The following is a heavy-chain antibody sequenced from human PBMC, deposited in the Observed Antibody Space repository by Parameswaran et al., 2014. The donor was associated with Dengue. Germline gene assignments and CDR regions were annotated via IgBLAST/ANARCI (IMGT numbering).Heavy chain of an antibody. J-gene: IGHJ6*02. CDR2: IFSNDEK. Sequence: ARWIRQPPGKALEWLAHIFSNDEKSYSTSLKSRLTISKDTSKSQVVLTMTNMDPVDTATYYCARIEGMSRSSWYVGGYYYYGMDVWGQGTTVTVSS. D-gene: IGHD6-13*01. CDR3: ARIEGMSRSSWYVGGYYYYGMDV. V-gene: IGHV2-26*01.